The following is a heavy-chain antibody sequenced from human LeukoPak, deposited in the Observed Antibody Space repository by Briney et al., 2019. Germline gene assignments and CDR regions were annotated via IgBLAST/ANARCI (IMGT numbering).Heavy chain of an antibody. D-gene: IGHD4-23*01. Sequence: GGSLRLSCAASGLTFSGYGMNWVRQAPGKGLEWVSYISSTSSTIYYADSVKGRFTISRDNTKNSLYLQMNSLRAEDTAVYYCARVRSVGGNPHAFNIWGQGTMVTVSS. CDR1: GLTFSGYG. V-gene: IGHV3-48*01. CDR2: ISSTSSTI. CDR3: ARVRSVGGNPHAFNI. J-gene: IGHJ3*02.